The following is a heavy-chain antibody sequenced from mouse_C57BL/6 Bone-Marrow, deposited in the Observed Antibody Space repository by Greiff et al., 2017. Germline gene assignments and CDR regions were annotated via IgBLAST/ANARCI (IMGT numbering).Heavy chain of an antibody. Sequence: EVQGVESGGGLVQPKGSLKLSCAVSGFSFNTYAMNWVRQAPGKGLEWVARIRSKSNNYATYYADSVKDRFTISRDDSESMLYLQMNNLKTEDTAMYYCVRHSPLPRGAMDYWGQGTSVTVSS. D-gene: IGHD2-10*01. J-gene: IGHJ4*01. CDR1: GFSFNTYA. V-gene: IGHV10-1*01. CDR2: IRSKSNNYAT. CDR3: VRHSPLPRGAMDY.